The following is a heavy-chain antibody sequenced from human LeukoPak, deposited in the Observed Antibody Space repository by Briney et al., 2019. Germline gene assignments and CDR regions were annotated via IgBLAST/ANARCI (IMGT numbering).Heavy chain of an antibody. CDR1: GGSISSYY. V-gene: IGHV4-59*01. CDR2: IYYSGST. CDR3: AREGFWSGSFDY. J-gene: IGHJ4*02. Sequence: SETLSLTCTVYGGSISSYYWSWIRQPPGKGLEWIGYIYYSGSTNYNPSLKSRVTISVDTSKNQFSLKLSSVTAADTAVYYCAREGFWSGSFDYWGQGTLVTVSS. D-gene: IGHD3-3*01.